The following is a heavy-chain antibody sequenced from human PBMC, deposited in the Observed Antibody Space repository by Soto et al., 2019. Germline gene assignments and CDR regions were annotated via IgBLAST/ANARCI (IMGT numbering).Heavy chain of an antibody. D-gene: IGHD3-3*01. J-gene: IGHJ3*02. CDR1: GFTFSSYS. Sequence: VQLVESGGGRVKPGGSLRLSCAASGFTFSSYSMNWVRQAPGKGLEWVSSISSSSSYIYYADSVKGRFTISRDNAKNSLYLQMNSLRAEDTAVYYGARAPLPYEPYCDCWNAFDIWGQGTMVTVSS. CDR2: ISSSSSYI. CDR3: ARAPLPYEPYCDCWNAFDI. V-gene: IGHV3-21*01.